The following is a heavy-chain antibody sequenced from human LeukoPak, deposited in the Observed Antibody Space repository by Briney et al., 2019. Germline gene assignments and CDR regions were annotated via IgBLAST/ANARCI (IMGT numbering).Heavy chain of an antibody. Sequence: SETLSLTCTVSGGSISRYYWSWIRQPPGKGLEWIGYIYYSGSTNYNPSLKSRVTISVDTSRSQFSLKLSSVTAADTAVYYCAGTNYNILTGYDNWGQGTLVTVSS. J-gene: IGHJ4*02. D-gene: IGHD3-9*01. V-gene: IGHV4-59*01. CDR1: GGSISRYY. CDR3: AGTNYNILTGYDN. CDR2: IYYSGST.